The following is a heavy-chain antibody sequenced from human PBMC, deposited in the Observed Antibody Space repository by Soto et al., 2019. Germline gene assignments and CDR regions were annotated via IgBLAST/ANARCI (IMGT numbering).Heavy chain of an antibody. CDR1: AASFSKYY. CDR2: IYFNGNT. D-gene: IGHD3-16*01. V-gene: IGHV4-59*13. CDR3: ASVTFGGVVLAH. J-gene: IGHJ4*02. Sequence: PSETLSLTCTVSAASFSKYYWTWIRQPPGKGLEWIGYIYFNGNTNYNPSLKRRVTISVDTSKKQISPNLTSVTDADTAVYFCASVTFGGVVLAHWGQGPLVTVCS.